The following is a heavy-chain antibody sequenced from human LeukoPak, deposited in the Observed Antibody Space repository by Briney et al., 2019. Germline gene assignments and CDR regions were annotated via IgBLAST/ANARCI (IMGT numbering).Heavy chain of an antibody. D-gene: IGHD2-2*01. J-gene: IGHJ4*02. Sequence: GKSLKISCKGSGYSFTSYWIGWVRQMPGKGLEWMGIIYPGDSDTRYSPSFRGQVTISADKSISTAYLQWSSLKASDTAMYYCARQFGYCSSTSCYFPPPFDYWGQGTLVTVSS. CDR2: IYPGDSDT. CDR3: ARQFGYCSSTSCYFPPPFDY. V-gene: IGHV5-51*01. CDR1: GYSFTSYW.